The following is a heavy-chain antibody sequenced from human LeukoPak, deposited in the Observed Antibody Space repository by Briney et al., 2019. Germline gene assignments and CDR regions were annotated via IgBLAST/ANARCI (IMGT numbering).Heavy chain of an antibody. CDR1: GFTFSSNG. D-gene: IGHD6-13*01. CDR2: IWYDGSNK. V-gene: IGHV3-33*01. J-gene: IGHJ4*02. Sequence: GGSLRLSCAASGFTFSSNGMHWVRQAPGKGLEWVAVIWYDGSNKYYADSVKGRFTISRDNSKSTLYLQMNSLRAEDTAVYHCARDSSTWIRHWGQGTLVTVSS. CDR3: ARDSSTWIRH.